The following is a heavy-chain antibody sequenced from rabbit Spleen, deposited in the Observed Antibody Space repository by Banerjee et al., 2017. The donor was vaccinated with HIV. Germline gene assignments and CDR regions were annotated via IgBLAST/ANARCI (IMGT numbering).Heavy chain of an antibody. CDR2: IYTGSSGSI. J-gene: IGHJ4*01. V-gene: IGHV1S40*01. D-gene: IGHD4-1*01. CDR3: ARDLAGAIGWNFNL. Sequence: QSLEESGGGLVKPGTSLTLTCTASGFSFSDSDYMCWVRQAPGKGLEWIACIYTGSSGSIYYASWAKGRFTISKTSSPTVTLQMTSLTAADTATYFCARDLAGAIGWNFNLWGPGTLVTVS. CDR1: GFSFSDSDY.